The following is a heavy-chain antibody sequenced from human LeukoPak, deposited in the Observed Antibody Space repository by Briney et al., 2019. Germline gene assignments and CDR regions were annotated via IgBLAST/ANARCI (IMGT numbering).Heavy chain of an antibody. D-gene: IGHD1-7*01. CDR3: ARGLGNWNCRLDS. CDR1: GFSFSNYG. J-gene: IGHJ4*02. V-gene: IGHV3-30*03. Sequence: PGGSLRLSCAASGFSFSNYGMHWVRQAPGKGLEWLAHMPYDGSNEYYADSVKGRFTISRDNSKKTLYLQMESLGTEDTAVYYCARGLGNWNCRLDSWGQGTLVTVSS. CDR2: MPYDGSNE.